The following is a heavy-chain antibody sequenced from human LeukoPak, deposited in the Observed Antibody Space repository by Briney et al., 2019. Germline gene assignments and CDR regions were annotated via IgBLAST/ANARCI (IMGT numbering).Heavy chain of an antibody. CDR3: ASTIYSNYYY. V-gene: IGHV4-39*01. Sequence: SETLSLTCTVSGGSISSSSYYWGWIRQPPGKGLEWIGSIYYSGSTYYNPSLKSRVTISIGTSKNQFSLKLSSVTAADTAVYYCASTIYSNYYYWGQGTLVTVGS. D-gene: IGHD4-11*01. CDR2: IYYSGST. J-gene: IGHJ4*02. CDR1: GGSISSSSYY.